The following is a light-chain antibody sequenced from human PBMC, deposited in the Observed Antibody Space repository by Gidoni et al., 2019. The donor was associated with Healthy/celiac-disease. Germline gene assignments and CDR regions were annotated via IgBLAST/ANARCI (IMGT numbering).Light chain of an antibody. Sequence: ELVLTQSPATLSLSPGEGATLSCRASQSVSSYLAWYQQKPGQAPRLLIYDASNRATGIPARFSGSGSGTDFTLTISSLEPEDFAVYYCQQRSNWPPGITFGGGTKVEIK. J-gene: IGKJ4*01. CDR3: QQRSNWPPGIT. CDR2: DAS. CDR1: QSVSSY. V-gene: IGKV3-11*01.